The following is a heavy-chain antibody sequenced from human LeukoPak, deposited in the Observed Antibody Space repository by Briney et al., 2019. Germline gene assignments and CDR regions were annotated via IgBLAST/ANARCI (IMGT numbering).Heavy chain of an antibody. CDR3: TTMNIVVVPAATTGQYYHYYYMDV. J-gene: IGHJ6*03. CDR1: GFTFSNAW. CDR2: IKSKTDGGTT. Sequence: PGGSLRLSCAASGFTFSNAWMSWVRQAPGKGLEWVGRIKSKTDGGTTDYAAPVKGRFTISRDDSKNTLYLQMNSLKTEDTAVYYCTTMNIVVVPAATTGQYYHYYYMDVWGKGTTVTVSS. V-gene: IGHV3-15*01. D-gene: IGHD2-2*01.